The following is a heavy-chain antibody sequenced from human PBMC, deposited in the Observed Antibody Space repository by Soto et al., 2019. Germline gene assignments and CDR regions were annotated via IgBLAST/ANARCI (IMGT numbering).Heavy chain of an antibody. CDR2: ISSSSSTI. CDR3: ARDPYARGVYYFDY. D-gene: IGHD2-8*02. V-gene: IGHV3-48*01. J-gene: IGHJ4*02. Sequence: GGSLRLSCAASGFTFSSYSMNWVRQAPGKGLEWVSYISSSSSTIHYADSVKGRFTISRDIAKNSLYLQMNSLGAEDTAVYYCARDPYARGVYYFDYWGQGTLVTVSS. CDR1: GFTFSSYS.